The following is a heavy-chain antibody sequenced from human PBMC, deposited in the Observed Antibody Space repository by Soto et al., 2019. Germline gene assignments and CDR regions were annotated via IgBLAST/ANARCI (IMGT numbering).Heavy chain of an antibody. Sequence: GESLKISCKASGYSFAFYLIGGVRQMPGKGLECMAIMYPDDSAIRYSPSFEAHVTTSADKSTSTAFLQWSSLKASDTAMYYCATAYVYDFENSNYYRDAFHIWGQGTLVTAS. CDR1: GYSFAFYL. V-gene: IGHV5-51*01. J-gene: IGHJ3*02. CDR3: ATAYVYDFENSNYYRDAFHI. D-gene: IGHD3-22*01. CDR2: MYPDDSAI.